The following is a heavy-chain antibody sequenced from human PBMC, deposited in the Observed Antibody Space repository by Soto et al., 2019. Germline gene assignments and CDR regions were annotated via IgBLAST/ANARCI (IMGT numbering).Heavy chain of an antibody. CDR2: VSHDGRNT. CDR3: AKGGRQWLVTSDFNY. CDR1: GFTFSDYA. Sequence: VQLVESGGGVIQPGRSLRLSCAASGFTFSDYAMHWDRQAPGKVLEWVAVVSHDGRNTHYADSVKGRFTISRDSSKNTVSLEMTSLRAEDTAVYYCAKGGRQWLVTSDFNYWGQGALVTVSS. J-gene: IGHJ4*02. D-gene: IGHD6-19*01. V-gene: IGHV3-30*18.